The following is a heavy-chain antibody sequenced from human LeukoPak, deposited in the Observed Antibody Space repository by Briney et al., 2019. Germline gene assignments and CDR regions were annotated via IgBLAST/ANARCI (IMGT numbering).Heavy chain of an antibody. V-gene: IGHV3-9*01. D-gene: IGHD5-18*01. Sequence: GGSLRLSCAASGFTFDDYAMHWVRQAPGKGLEWVSGISWNSGSIGYADSVKGRFTISRDNAKNSLYLQMNSLRAEDTALYYCAKGTDVIPWIQPPDYWGQGTLVTVSS. CDR1: GFTFDDYA. CDR2: ISWNSGSI. CDR3: AKGTDVIPWIQPPDY. J-gene: IGHJ4*02.